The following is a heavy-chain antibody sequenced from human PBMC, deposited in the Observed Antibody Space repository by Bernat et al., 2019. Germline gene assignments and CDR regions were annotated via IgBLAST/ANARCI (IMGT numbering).Heavy chain of an antibody. V-gene: IGHV3-20*04. CDR1: GFTFDDYG. CDR3: AREVPAAMPFLWRADAFDI. CDR2: INWNGGST. J-gene: IGHJ3*02. D-gene: IGHD2-2*01. Sequence: EVQLVESGGGVVRPGGSLRLSCAASGFTFDDYGMSWVRQAPGKGLEWVSGINWNGGSTGYADSVKGRFTISRDNSKNTLYLQMNSLRAEDTAVYYCAREVPAAMPFLWRADAFDIWGQGTMVTVSS.